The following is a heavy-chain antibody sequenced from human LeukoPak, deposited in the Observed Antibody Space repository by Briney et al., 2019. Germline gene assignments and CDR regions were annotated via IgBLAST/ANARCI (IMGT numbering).Heavy chain of an antibody. D-gene: IGHD3-22*01. Sequence: GGSLRLSCTASGFTFSNYWMHWVRQAPGKGLEWVANIKQDGSEKYYVDSVKGRFTISRDNAKNSLYLQMSSLRAEDTAVYYCARDGGGSSGYYWGLGYWGQGTLVTVSS. V-gene: IGHV3-7*01. CDR2: IKQDGSEK. CDR1: GFTFSNYW. CDR3: ARDGGGSSGYYWGLGY. J-gene: IGHJ4*02.